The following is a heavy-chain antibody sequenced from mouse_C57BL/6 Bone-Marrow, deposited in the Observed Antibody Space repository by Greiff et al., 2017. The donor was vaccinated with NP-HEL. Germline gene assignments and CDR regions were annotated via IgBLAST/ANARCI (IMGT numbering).Heavy chain of an antibody. CDR3: AREVTTFYYFDY. D-gene: IGHD2-2*01. J-gene: IGHJ2*01. CDR1: GYTFTDYY. Sequence: SGPVLVKPGASVKMSCKASGYTFTDYYMNWVKQSHGKSLEWIGVINPYNGGTSYNQKFKGKATLTVDKSSSTAYMELNSLTSEDSAVYYCAREVTTFYYFDYWGQGTTLTVSS. CDR2: INPYNGGT. V-gene: IGHV1-19*01.